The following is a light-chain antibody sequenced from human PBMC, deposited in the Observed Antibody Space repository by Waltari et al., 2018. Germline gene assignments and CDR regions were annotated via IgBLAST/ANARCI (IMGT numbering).Light chain of an antibody. Sequence: IEMTQSPATLSVSPGERATRSCRASQNVGTTLAWYQQKPGLAPRLLIYDAFTRATGIPARFSGSGSGTEFTLTISSLQSEDLALYHCLQYHYWPPWTFGQGTKVEVK. V-gene: IGKV3-15*01. CDR1: QNVGTT. J-gene: IGKJ1*01. CDR3: LQYHYWPPWT. CDR2: DAF.